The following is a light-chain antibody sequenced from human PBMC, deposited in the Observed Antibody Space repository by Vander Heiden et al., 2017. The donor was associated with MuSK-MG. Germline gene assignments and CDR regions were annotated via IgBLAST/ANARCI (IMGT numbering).Light chain of an antibody. CDR1: RSLVYSNGNTY. CDR2: QVS. CDR3: MQATHWPWT. V-gene: IGKV2-30*01. J-gene: IGKJ1*01. Sequence: DVVMTQSPLSLPVALGQPASISCSSSRSLVYSNGNTYLNWFQQWPGQSPRRLIYQVSNRESGVPDRFSGSGSGADFILKISRVEAEDVGLYYCMQATHWPWTFGQGTKVEIK.